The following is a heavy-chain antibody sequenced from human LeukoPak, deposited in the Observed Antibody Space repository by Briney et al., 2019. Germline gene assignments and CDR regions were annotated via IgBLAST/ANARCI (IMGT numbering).Heavy chain of an antibody. CDR2: FSPKTGGS. CDR1: GYTFIGHY. D-gene: IGHD1-26*01. CDR3: VRESGGSYYYPSDY. Sequence: ASVKVSCKTSGYTFIGHYMHWVRQAPGHGLEWMGWFSPKTGGSHFAQKFRGRVAMTTDTSISTAYLELSSLRSDDTAVYYCVRESGGSYYYPSDYWGQGTLVTVSS. V-gene: IGHV1-2*02. J-gene: IGHJ4*02.